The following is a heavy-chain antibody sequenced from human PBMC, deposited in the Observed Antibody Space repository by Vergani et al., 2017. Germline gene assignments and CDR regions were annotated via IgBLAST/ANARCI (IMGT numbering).Heavy chain of an antibody. Sequence: QVQLVQSGAEVKKPGSSVKVSCKASGGTFSSYTITWVRQAPGHGLEWMGRIVPTLNVANYAQNFQGRASITADMSTSTSYMDLSSLRSEDSAVYYCARDLGPTYYYDSSGYYYSYYYYGMDVWGQGTTVTVSS. CDR1: GGTFSSYT. CDR3: ARDLGPTYYYDSSGYYYSYYYYGMDV. D-gene: IGHD3-22*01. V-gene: IGHV1-69*08. CDR2: IVPTLNVA. J-gene: IGHJ6*02.